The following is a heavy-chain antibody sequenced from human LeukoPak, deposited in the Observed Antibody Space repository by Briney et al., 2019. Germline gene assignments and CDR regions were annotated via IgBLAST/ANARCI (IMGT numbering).Heavy chain of an antibody. CDR3: ARGTELTRTSGYYSFDY. D-gene: IGHD3-9*01. V-gene: IGHV4-4*07. CDR2: ISGSGTA. CDR1: AGSINTYF. Sequence: SETLSLTCTVSAGSINTYFWTWVRQPAGKGLEWIGRISGSGTAYYNPSLESRVTISLDTANNQLFLRMTSVSAADTAVYYCARGTELTRTSGYYSFDYWGQGTLVSVSS. J-gene: IGHJ4*02.